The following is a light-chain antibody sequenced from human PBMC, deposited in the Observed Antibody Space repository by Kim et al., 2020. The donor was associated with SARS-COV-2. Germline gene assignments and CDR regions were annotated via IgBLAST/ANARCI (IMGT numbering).Light chain of an antibody. CDR3: QSYDSSANWV. V-gene: IGLV6-57*01. CDR2: EDN. J-gene: IGLJ3*02. CDR1: SGRIASNY. Sequence: KTVTISCTRSSGRIASNYVQWYQQRPGSSPTPVIYEDNQRPSGVPDRFSGSIDRSSNSASLTISGLKTEDEADYYCQSYDSSANWVFGGGTKLTVL.